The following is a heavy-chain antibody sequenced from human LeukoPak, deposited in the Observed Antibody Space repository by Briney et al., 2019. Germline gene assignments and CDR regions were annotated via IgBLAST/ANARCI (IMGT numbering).Heavy chain of an antibody. Sequence: SETLSLTCAVYGGSFSGYYWSWIRQPPGKGLEWIGEINHSGSTNYNPSLKSRVTISVDTSKNQFSLKLSSVTAADTAVYYCARGHDVLRYFDWRALKATPEYDYWGQGTLVTVSS. CDR2: INHSGST. CDR3: ARGHDVLRYFDWRALKATPEYDY. V-gene: IGHV4-34*01. CDR1: GGSFSGYY. J-gene: IGHJ4*02. D-gene: IGHD3-9*01.